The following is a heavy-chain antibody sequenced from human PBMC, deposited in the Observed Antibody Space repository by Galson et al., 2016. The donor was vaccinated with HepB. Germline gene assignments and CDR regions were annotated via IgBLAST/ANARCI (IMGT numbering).Heavy chain of an antibody. CDR2: IYTSGST. J-gene: IGHJ4*02. CDR3: ARCVAGRCDYFDY. CDR1: GASISSGSYY. D-gene: IGHD2-8*01. V-gene: IGHV4-61*02. Sequence: TLSLTCTVSGASISSGSYYWSWIRQPAGKGLEWIGRIYTSGSTNYNPSLKSRVTISVDTSKNQFSLKLNSVTAADTAVYYCARCVAGRCDYFDYWGQGTLVTVSS.